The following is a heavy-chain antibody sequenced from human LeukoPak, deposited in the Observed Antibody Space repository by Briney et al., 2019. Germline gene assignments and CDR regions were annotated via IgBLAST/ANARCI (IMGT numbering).Heavy chain of an antibody. Sequence: PSETLSLTCAVYGGSFSGYYWSWIRQPPGKGLEWIGEINHSGSTNYNPSLKSRVTISVDTSKNQFSLKLSSVTAADTAVYYCARGRLIVVVPAATLNWFDLWGQGTLVTVSS. CDR3: ARGRLIVVVPAATLNWFDL. D-gene: IGHD2-2*01. CDR1: GGSFSGYY. CDR2: INHSGST. V-gene: IGHV4-34*01. J-gene: IGHJ5*02.